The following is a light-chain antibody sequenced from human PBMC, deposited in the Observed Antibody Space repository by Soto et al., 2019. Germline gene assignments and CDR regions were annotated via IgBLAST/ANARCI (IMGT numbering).Light chain of an antibody. CDR3: QQYYSTPPA. V-gene: IGKV1-5*03. Sequence: SQMTQSPSTLSASVGDRVTITCRASQSISSWLAWYQQKPGKAPKLLIYKASSLESGVPSRFSGSGSGTEFTLTISSLQAEDVAVYYCQQYYSTPPAFGQGTKVDI. CDR1: QSISSW. CDR2: KAS. J-gene: IGKJ1*01.